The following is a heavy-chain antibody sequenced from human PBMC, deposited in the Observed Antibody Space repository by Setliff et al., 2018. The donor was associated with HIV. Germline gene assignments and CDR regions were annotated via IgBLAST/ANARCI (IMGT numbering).Heavy chain of an antibody. CDR3: ARGYDSWSGWKVY. D-gene: IGHD3-3*01. CDR2: ISSSSSYI. CDR1: GFTFSSYS. V-gene: IGHV3-21*01. Sequence: GGSLRLSCAASGFTFSSYSMNWVRQAPGKGLEWVSSISSSSSYIYYADSVKGRFTTSRDNAKNSLYLQMNSLRAEDTAVYYCARGYDSWSGWKVYWGQGTLVTVS. J-gene: IGHJ4*02.